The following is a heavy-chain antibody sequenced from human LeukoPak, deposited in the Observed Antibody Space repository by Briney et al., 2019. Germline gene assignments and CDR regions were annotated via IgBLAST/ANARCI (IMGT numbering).Heavy chain of an antibody. V-gene: IGHV4-61*01. Sequence: SETLSLTCTVSGGSISSSNYFWSWIRQPPGMGLEWIGYIYDSGSSNYNPSLKSRVTISVDTSRNQFSLKLSSVTAADTAVYYCAREHSRDWVKGRFFDCWGQGTLVTVSS. D-gene: IGHD2-21*02. CDR1: GGSISSSNYF. CDR3: AREHSRDWVKGRFFDC. CDR2: IYDSGSS. J-gene: IGHJ4*02.